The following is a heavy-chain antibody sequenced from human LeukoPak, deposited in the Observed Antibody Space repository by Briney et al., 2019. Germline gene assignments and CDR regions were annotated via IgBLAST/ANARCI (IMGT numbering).Heavy chain of an antibody. Sequence: GASVKVSCKASGYTFTSYDINWVRQASGQGLEWMGWMNPNSGNTGYAQKFQGRVTITADESTSTAYMELSSLRSEDTAVYYCARDLGVGAPFDYWGQGTLVTVSS. V-gene: IGHV1-8*03. CDR3: ARDLGVGAPFDY. CDR1: GYTFTSYD. D-gene: IGHD1-26*01. CDR2: MNPNSGNT. J-gene: IGHJ4*02.